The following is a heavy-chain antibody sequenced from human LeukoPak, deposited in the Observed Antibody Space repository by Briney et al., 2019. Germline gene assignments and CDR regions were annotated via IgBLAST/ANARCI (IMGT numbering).Heavy chain of an antibody. CDR3: ASSIGYCTNGVCWGAFDI. CDR2: INPNSGGT. V-gene: IGHV1-2*06. CDR1: GYILTGLY. D-gene: IGHD2-8*01. Sequence: GASVKVSCKASGYILTGLYMGWVRQAPGQGLEWMGRINPNSGGTNYAKEFQGRVTMTRDTSISTAYMELSRLRSDDTAVYYCASSIGYCTNGVCWGAFDIWGQGTMVTVSS. J-gene: IGHJ3*02.